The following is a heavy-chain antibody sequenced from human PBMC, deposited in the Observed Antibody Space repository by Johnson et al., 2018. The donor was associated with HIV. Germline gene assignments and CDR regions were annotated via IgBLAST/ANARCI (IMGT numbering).Heavy chain of an antibody. J-gene: IGHJ3*02. Sequence: QVQLVESGGGLVQPGRSLRLSCAASGFTFSSYAMHWVRQAPGKGLEWVAVISYDGSNKYYADSVKGRFTISRDNSKNTLYLQMNSLRAEDTAVYYCAKDPSYIVATAMTDAFDIWGQGTMVTVSS. CDR2: ISYDGSNK. CDR3: AKDPSYIVATAMTDAFDI. V-gene: IGHV3-30*04. CDR1: GFTFSSYA. D-gene: IGHD5-12*01.